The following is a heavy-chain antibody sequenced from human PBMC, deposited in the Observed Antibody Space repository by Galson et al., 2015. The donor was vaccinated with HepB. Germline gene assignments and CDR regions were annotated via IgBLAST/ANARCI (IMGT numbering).Heavy chain of an antibody. Sequence: SLRLSCAASGFTFSSYTIHWVRRAPGKGLEWVAVVSYDGREKYYADPVKGRFTISRDDSKNTLYLQMNSLRPEDTGTYHCARKAMVIEHYRWFDPWGQGTLVTVSS. CDR1: GFTFSSYT. CDR3: ARKAMVIEHYRWFDP. V-gene: IGHV3-30*04. D-gene: IGHD2-21*01. J-gene: IGHJ5*02. CDR2: VSYDGREK.